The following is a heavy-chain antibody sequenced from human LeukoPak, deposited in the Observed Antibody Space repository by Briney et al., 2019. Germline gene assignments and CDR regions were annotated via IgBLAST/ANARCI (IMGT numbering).Heavy chain of an antibody. Sequence: ASVKVSCKASGYTFTSYYMHWVRQAPGQGLEWMGIINPSGGSTSYAQKFQGRVTMTRDTSTSTVYMGLSSLRSEDTAVYYCARDSVAYYDFWSGYPYYGMDVWGQGTTVTVSS. J-gene: IGHJ6*02. V-gene: IGHV1-46*01. D-gene: IGHD3-3*01. CDR2: INPSGGST. CDR1: GYTFTSYY. CDR3: ARDSVAYYDFWSGYPYYGMDV.